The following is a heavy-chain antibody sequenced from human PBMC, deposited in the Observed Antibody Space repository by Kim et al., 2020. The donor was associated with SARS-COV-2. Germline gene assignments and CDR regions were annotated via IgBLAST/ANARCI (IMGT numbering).Heavy chain of an antibody. CDR2: INHSGST. V-gene: IGHV4-34*01. CDR1: GGSFSGYY. CDR3: ARSVRYYYDSSGYFYFDY. Sequence: SETLSLTCAVYGGSFSGYYWSWIRQPPGKGLEWIGEINHSGSTNYNPSLKSRVTISVDTSKNQFSLKLSSVTAADTAVYYCARSVRYYYDSSGYFYFDY. D-gene: IGHD3-22*01. J-gene: IGHJ4*01.